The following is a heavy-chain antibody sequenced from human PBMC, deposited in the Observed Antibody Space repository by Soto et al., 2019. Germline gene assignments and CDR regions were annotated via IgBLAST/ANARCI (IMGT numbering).Heavy chain of an antibody. J-gene: IGHJ4*02. CDR1: GFTFSSYA. D-gene: IGHD3-22*01. CDR2: ISGSGGST. V-gene: IGHV3-23*01. CDR3: AKDYYYDSSGYYFDY. Sequence: PGGSLRLSCAASGFTFSSYAISWVRQAPGKGLEWVSAISGSGGSTYYADSVKGRFTISRDNSKNTLYLQMNSLRAEDTAVYYCAKDYYYDSSGYYFDYWGQGTLVTVSS.